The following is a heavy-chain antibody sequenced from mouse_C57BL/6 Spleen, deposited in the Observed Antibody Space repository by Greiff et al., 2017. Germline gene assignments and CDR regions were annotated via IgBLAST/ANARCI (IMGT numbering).Heavy chain of an antibody. CDR3: SRPGTVVPYYFDY. Sequence: QVQLQQPGAELVMPGASVKLSCKASGYTFTSYWMHWVKQRPGQGLEWIGEIDPSDSYTNYNQKFKGKSTFTVDKSSSTAYMQLSSLTSEDSAVYYCSRPGTVVPYYFDYWGQGTTLTVSS. J-gene: IGHJ2*01. D-gene: IGHD1-1*01. CDR1: GYTFTSYW. V-gene: IGHV1-69*01. CDR2: IDPSDSYT.